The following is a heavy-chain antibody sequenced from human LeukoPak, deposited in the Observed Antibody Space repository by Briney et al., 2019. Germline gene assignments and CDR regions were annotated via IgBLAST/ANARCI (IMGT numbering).Heavy chain of an antibody. CDR1: GFTVSSNY. CDR3: AKDIGITIFGEIDY. CDR2: ISWNSGSI. V-gene: IGHV3-9*01. J-gene: IGHJ4*02. Sequence: AGGSLRLSCAASGFTVSSNYMSWVRQAPGKGLEWVSGISWNSGSIGYADSVKGRFTISRDNAKNSLYLQMNSLRAEDTALYYCAKDIGITIFGEIDYWGQGTLVTVSS. D-gene: IGHD3-3*01.